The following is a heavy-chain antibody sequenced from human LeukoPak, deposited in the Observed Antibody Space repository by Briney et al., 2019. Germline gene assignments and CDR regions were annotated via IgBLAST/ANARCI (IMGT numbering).Heavy chain of an antibody. Sequence: PSETLSLTCTVSGSSISSYYWSWIRQPPGKGLEWIGYIYYSGSTNYNPSLKSRVTISVDTSKNQFSLKLSSVTAADTAVYYCARGLRYFDWPSPYYFDYWGQGTLVTVSS. V-gene: IGHV4-59*01. J-gene: IGHJ4*02. CDR3: ARGLRYFDWPSPYYFDY. D-gene: IGHD3-9*01. CDR2: IYYSGST. CDR1: GSSISSYY.